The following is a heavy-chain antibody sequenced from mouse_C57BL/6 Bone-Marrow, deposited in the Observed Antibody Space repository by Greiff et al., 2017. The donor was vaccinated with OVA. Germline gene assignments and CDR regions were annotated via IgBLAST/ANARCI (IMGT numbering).Heavy chain of an antibody. V-gene: IGHV1-26*01. CDR2: INPNNGGT. D-gene: IGHD2-5*01. CDR1: GYTFTDYY. J-gene: IGHJ3*01. Sequence: EVKLQQSGPELVKPGASVKISCKASGYTFTDYYMNWVKQSHGKSLEWIGDINPNNGGTSYNQKFKGKATLTVDKSSSTAYMELRSLTSEDSAVYYCAKDYSNYRAWFAYWGQGTLVTVSA. CDR3: AKDYSNYRAWFAY.